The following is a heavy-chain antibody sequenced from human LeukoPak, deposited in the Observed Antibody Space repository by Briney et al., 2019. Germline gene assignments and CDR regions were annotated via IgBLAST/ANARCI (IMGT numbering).Heavy chain of an antibody. Sequence: GRSLRLSCAASGFTSSGYAMHWFRQAPGKGREGWAVISYDGSNKYYADSVKGRFTISRDNSKNTLYLQMNSLRAEDTAVYYCARDRYLAAAGYFDYWGQGTLVTVSS. CDR2: ISYDGSNK. J-gene: IGHJ4*02. CDR3: ARDRYLAAAGYFDY. V-gene: IGHV3-30*04. D-gene: IGHD6-13*01. CDR1: GFTSSGYA.